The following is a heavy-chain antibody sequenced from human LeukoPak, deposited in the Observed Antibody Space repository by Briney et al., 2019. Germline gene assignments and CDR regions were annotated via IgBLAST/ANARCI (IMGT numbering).Heavy chain of an antibody. CDR3: AKDSSGWLDY. J-gene: IGHJ4*02. V-gene: IGHV3-30*18. D-gene: IGHD6-19*01. CDR2: ISYDGSNK. CDR1: GFTFSSYG. Sequence: PGGSLRLSCAASGFTFSSYGMHWVRQAPGKGLEWVAAISYDGSNKYYADSVKGRFTISRDNSKNTLYLQMNSLRAEDTAVYYCAKDSSGWLDYWGQGTLVTVSS.